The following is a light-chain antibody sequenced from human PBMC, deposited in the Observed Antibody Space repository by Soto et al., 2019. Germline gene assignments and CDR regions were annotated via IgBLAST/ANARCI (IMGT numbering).Light chain of an antibody. CDR3: QSYDSSLSGVV. CDR2: GNS. J-gene: IGLJ2*01. V-gene: IGLV1-40*01. CDR1: SSNIGAGYD. Sequence: QAVVTQPPSVSGAPGQRVTISCTGSSSNIGAGYDVHWYQQLPGTAPKVLIYGNSNRPSGVPDRFSGSKSGTSASLAITGLQADDEAGYYCQSYDSSLSGVVFGGGTKLTVL.